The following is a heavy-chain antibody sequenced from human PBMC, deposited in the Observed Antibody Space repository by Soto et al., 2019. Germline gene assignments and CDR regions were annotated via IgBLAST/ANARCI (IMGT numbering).Heavy chain of an antibody. CDR3: ARDLYISSAGYFDY. J-gene: IGHJ4*02. V-gene: IGHV3-21*01. D-gene: IGHD6-6*01. Sequence: EVQLVESGGGLVKPGGSLRLSCAASGFTFSSYSMNWVRQAPGKGLEWVSSISSSSSYIYYADSVKGRFTISRDNAKNSLYLQMNGLSAEDTAVYYCARDLYISSAGYFDYWGQGTLVTVS. CDR2: ISSSSSYI. CDR1: GFTFSSYS.